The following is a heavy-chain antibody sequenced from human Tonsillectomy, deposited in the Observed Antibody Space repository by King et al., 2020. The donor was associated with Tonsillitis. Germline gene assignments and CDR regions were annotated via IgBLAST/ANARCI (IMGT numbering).Heavy chain of an antibody. V-gene: IGHV3-23*04. D-gene: IGHD3-3*01. CDR2: ISVGVGST. J-gene: IGHJ3*02. CDR3: AKGYDFWSGYYAFGI. CDR1: GVTFRSYA. Sequence: VQLVESGGGLVQPGGSLRLSCAASGVTFRSYAMSWVRQAPGKGLEWFSTISVGVGSTYYADSVKGRFTISRDNSKNTLYLQMNSLRVEDTAVYYCAKGYDFWSGYYAFGIWGQGTMVTVSS.